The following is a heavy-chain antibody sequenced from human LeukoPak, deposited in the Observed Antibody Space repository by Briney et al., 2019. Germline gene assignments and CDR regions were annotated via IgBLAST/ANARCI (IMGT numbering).Heavy chain of an antibody. CDR1: GFTFSNAW. CDR2: IKSKTDGGTR. J-gene: IGHJ4*02. CDR3: TTRSAVAGTLVY. Sequence: PGGSLRLSCAASGFTFSNAWMSWVRQAPGKGLEWVGRIKSKTDGGTRDYAAPVRGRVTISRDDPKNTLYLQMNSLKTEDTAVYYCTTRSAVAGTLVYWGQGTLVTVSS. D-gene: IGHD6-19*01. V-gene: IGHV3-15*01.